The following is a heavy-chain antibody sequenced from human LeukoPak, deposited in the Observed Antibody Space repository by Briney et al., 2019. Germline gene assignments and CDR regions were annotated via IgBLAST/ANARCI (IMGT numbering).Heavy chain of an antibody. CDR1: GFTFSSYG. CDR2: ISYDGINK. V-gene: IGHV3-30*18. CDR3: AKDRVQLWFYFDY. Sequence: GGSLRLSCAASGFTFSSYGMHWVRQAPGKGLEWVAVISYDGINKYYADSVKGRFTISRDNSKNTLYLQMNSLRAEDTAVYYCAKDRVQLWFYFDYWGQGTLVTVSS. J-gene: IGHJ4*02. D-gene: IGHD5-18*01.